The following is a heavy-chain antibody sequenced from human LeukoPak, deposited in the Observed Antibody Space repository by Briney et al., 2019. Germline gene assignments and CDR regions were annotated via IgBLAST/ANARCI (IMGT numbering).Heavy chain of an antibody. CDR1: GFTFSSYS. V-gene: IGHV3-48*01. J-gene: IGHJ4*02. CDR2: ISSSSSTI. CDR3: ARGGYYYDSSGYDY. Sequence: PGGSLRLSCAASGFTFSSYSMKWVRQAPGKGLEWVSYISSSSSTIYYADSVKGRFTISRDNAKNSLYLQMNSLRAEDTAVYYCARGGYYYDSSGYDYWGQGTLVTVSS. D-gene: IGHD3-22*01.